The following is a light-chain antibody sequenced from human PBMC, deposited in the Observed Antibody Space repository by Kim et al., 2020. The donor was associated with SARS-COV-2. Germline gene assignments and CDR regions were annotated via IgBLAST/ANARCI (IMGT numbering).Light chain of an antibody. J-gene: IGLJ2*01. CDR1: SSDVGAYNY. Sequence: QSALTQPRSVSGSPGQSVTLSCTGTSSDVGAYNYVSWYQQHPGKAPKLMIYDVRKRPSGVPDRFSGSKSGNTASLTISGLQAEDEADYYCCSYAGSYTVVFGGGTQLTVL. CDR2: DVR. CDR3: CSYAGSYTVV. V-gene: IGLV2-11*01.